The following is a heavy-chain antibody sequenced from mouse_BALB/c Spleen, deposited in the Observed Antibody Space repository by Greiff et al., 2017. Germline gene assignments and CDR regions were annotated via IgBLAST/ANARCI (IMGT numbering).Heavy chain of an antibody. V-gene: IGHV7-3*02. D-gene: IGHD4-1*01. J-gene: IGHJ4*01. CDR1: GFTFTDYY. Sequence: EVKLMESGGGLVQPGGSLRLSCATSGFTFTDYYMSWVRQPPGKALEWLGFIRNKANGYTTEYSASVKGRFTISRDNSQSILYLQMNTLRAEDSANYYCARVTGYAMDYWGQGTSVTVSS. CDR2: IRNKANGYTT. CDR3: ARVTGYAMDY.